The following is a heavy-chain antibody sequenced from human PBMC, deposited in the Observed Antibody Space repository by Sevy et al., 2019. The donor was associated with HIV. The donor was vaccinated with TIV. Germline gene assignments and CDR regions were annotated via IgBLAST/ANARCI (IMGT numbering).Heavy chain of an antibody. V-gene: IGHV1-2*02. Sequence: ASVKVSCKASGYTFTGYYMHWVRQAPGQGLEWMGWINPNSGGTNYAQKFQGRVTMTRDTSISTAYMELRRLRSDDTAVYYCARAVSGSYPSFDYWGQGTLVTVSS. D-gene: IGHD1-26*01. CDR3: ARAVSGSYPSFDY. J-gene: IGHJ4*02. CDR2: INPNSGGT. CDR1: GYTFTGYY.